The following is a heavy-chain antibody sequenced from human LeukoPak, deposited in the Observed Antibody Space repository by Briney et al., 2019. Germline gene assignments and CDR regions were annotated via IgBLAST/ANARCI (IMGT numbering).Heavy chain of an antibody. V-gene: IGHV3-11*04. J-gene: IGHJ4*02. CDR2: ISSSGSTR. D-gene: IGHD5-12*01. Sequence: SGGSLRLSCAASGFTFSDYYMNWIRQAPGKGLEWVSYISSSGSTRYHADSVKGRFTISRDHAKNSLYLQMNSLRAEDTAVYYCARGPSGYHNTGGQGTLVTVSS. CDR3: ARGPSGYHNT. CDR1: GFTFSDYY.